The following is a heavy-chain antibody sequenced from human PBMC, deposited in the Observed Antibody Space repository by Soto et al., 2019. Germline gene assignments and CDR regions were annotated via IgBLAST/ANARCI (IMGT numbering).Heavy chain of an antibody. J-gene: IGHJ6*02. CDR1: GYSFTSYW. CDR2: IYPGDSDT. D-gene: IGHD5-18*01. V-gene: IGHV5-51*01. CDR3: ARYPGETVMGIYYAYDGMDV. Sequence: GESLKISCKGSGYSFTSYWIGWVRQMPGKGLEWMGIIYPGDSDTRYSPSFQGQVTISADKSISTPYLQWSSLKASDTAMYYCARYPGETVMGIYYAYDGMDVWGQGTTVTVSS.